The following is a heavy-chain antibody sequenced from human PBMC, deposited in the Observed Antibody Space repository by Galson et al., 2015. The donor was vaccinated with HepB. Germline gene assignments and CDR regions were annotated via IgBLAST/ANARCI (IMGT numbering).Heavy chain of an antibody. CDR1: GYTFTSHG. D-gene: IGHD3-10*01. CDR3: ASGGRSSRSFYPHYYGMNV. Sequence: SVKVSCKASGYTFTSHGIDWVRQAPGQRPEWMGWINTVNGDTKQSQKFQGRLIITRDTPANISYMELSSLRPEDSAIYYCASGGRSSRSFYPHYYGMNVWGQGTTVTVSS. J-gene: IGHJ6*02. CDR2: INTVNGDT. V-gene: IGHV1-3*04.